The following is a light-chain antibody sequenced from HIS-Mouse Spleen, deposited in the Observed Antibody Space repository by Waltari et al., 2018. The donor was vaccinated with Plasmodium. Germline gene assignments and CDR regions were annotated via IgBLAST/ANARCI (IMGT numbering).Light chain of an antibody. Sequence: EIVLTQSPGTLSLSPGERATLPCRARQSVSSSYLAWYQQKPGQAPRLLIYGASSRATGIPDRFSGSGSGTDFTLTISRLEPEDIAVYYCQQYGSSPWTFGQGTKVEIK. J-gene: IGKJ1*01. CDR3: QQYGSSPWT. CDR1: QSVSSSY. CDR2: GAS. V-gene: IGKV3-20*01.